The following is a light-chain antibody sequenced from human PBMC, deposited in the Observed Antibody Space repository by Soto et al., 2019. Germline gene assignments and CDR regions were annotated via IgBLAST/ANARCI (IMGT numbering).Light chain of an antibody. Sequence: SYELAQAPSVSVAPGQTARITCGGDNIVTRSVHWYQQKPGQAPVLVVYDDTDRPSGIPERFSGSNSGNTATLTISRVEAGDEADYYCQVWDSSGDHGGVFGGGTKLTVL. CDR2: DDT. J-gene: IGLJ3*02. CDR1: NIVTRS. CDR3: QVWDSSGDHGGV. V-gene: IGLV3-21*02.